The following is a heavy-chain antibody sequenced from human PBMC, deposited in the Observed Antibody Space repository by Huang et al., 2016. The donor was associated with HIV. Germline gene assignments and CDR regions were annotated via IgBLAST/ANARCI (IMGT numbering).Heavy chain of an antibody. D-gene: IGHD5-18*01. J-gene: IGHJ4*02. CDR2: VIPLHDTT. Sequence: QVQLVQSGAEMKKSGSSVKVSCKASGGTVSSFSFTWVRQAPGTGRGWLGGVIPLHDTTDLAQQFRGRVTRTADESTNTAFMELSGLTSQDTAVYYCARGVGNSNRGFDIWGQGTLVTVS. CDR1: GGTVSSFS. CDR3: ARGVGNSNRGFDI. V-gene: IGHV1-69*13.